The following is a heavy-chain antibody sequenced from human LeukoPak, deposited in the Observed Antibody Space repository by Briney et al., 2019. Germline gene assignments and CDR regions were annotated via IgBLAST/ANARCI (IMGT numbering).Heavy chain of an antibody. CDR2: INHSGST. J-gene: IGHJ4*02. CDR1: GGSFSGYY. CDR3: ARQRRALYYYDSSGQFLFDY. V-gene: IGHV4-34*01. D-gene: IGHD3-22*01. Sequence: PSETLSLTCAVYGGSFSGYYWSWIRQPPGKGLEWIGEINHSGSTNYNPSLKSRGTISVDTSKNQFSLKLSSVTAADTAVYYCARQRRALYYYDSSGQFLFDYWGQGTLVTVSS.